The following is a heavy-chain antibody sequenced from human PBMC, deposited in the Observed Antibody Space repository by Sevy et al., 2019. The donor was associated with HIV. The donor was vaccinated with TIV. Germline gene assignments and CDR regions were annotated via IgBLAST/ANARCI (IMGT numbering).Heavy chain of an antibody. CDR2: IKQDGSVK. Sequence: GGPLRLSCAASGSTLNNYWMNWVRQAPGKGLGGVANIKQDGSVKYYVDSVKGRFTISRDNARNLVFLQMNSLRVEDTALYYCVRAIAADGSFWGQGTLVTVSS. V-gene: IGHV3-7*01. CDR1: GSTLNNYW. CDR3: VRAIAADGSF. D-gene: IGHD6-13*01. J-gene: IGHJ4*02.